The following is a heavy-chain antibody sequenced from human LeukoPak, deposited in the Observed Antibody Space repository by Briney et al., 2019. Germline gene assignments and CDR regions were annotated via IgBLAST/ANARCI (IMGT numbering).Heavy chain of an antibody. CDR1: GGTLSSYA. J-gene: IGHJ4*02. D-gene: IGHD6-13*01. V-gene: IGHV1-69*04. CDR2: IIPILGIA. CDR3: ARVSIDSSSWAFDY. Sequence: SVKVSCKASGGTLSSYAIRWVRQAPGQGLEWMGRIIPILGIANYAQKFQGRVTITADKSTSTAYMELSSLRSEDTAVYYCARVSIDSSSWAFDYWGQGTLVTVSS.